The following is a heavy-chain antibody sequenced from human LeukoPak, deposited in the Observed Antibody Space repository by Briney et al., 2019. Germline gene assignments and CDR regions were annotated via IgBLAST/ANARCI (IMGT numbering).Heavy chain of an antibody. Sequence: GGSLRLSCAASGFTLSSYAMHWVRQAPGQGLEWVAVISYDGSNKYYADSVKGRFTISRDNSKNTLYLQMNSLRAEDTAVYYCARVPSEAYSSGPDAFDIWGQGTMVTVSS. CDR2: ISYDGSNK. CDR3: ARVPSEAYSSGPDAFDI. J-gene: IGHJ3*02. CDR1: GFTLSSYA. V-gene: IGHV3-30-3*01. D-gene: IGHD6-19*01.